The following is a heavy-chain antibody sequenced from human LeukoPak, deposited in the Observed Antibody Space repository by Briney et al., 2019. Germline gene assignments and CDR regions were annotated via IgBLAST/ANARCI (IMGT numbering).Heavy chain of an antibody. CDR1: GFTFSSYA. Sequence: GGSLRLSCAASGFTFSSYAMSWVRQAPGKGLEWVSAISGSGGSTYYADSVKGRFTISRDKSKNTLYLQMNSLRAEDTAVYYCAKDFSRALRHTDYWGQGTLVTVSS. J-gene: IGHJ4*02. CDR2: ISGSGGST. V-gene: IGHV3-23*01. CDR3: AKDFSRALRHTDY. D-gene: IGHD3-10*01.